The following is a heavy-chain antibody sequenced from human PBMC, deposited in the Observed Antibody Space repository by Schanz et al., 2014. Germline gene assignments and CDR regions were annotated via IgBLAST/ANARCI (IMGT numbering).Heavy chain of an antibody. D-gene: IGHD2-2*01. CDR3: SKGECSSTSCHEVAPPDD. V-gene: IGHV4-31*03. CDR2: ISYSGRT. CDR1: GASISSRDFY. Sequence: QVQLQESGPGLVKPSQTLSLTCTVSGASISSRDFYWRWIRQFPGKGLEWIGYISYSGRTYYSPSLKSRLTMSVDTSKNQFSLRLSSVTTADTAIYYCSKGECSSTSCHEVAPPDDWGQGTLVTVSS. J-gene: IGHJ4*02.